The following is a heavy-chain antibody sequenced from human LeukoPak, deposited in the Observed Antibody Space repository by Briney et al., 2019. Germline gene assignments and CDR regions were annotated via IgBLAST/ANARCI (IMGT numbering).Heavy chain of an antibody. CDR3: ATRGGDSEVDY. D-gene: IGHD4-17*01. V-gene: IGHV3-7*01. CDR1: GFTFSSYA. CDR2: IKQDGGEK. J-gene: IGHJ4*02. Sequence: GGSLRLSCAASGFTFSSYAMSWVRQAPGKGLEWVANIKQDGGEKYYVDSVEGRFTISRDNTKNSLYLQMNSLRAEDTAVYYCATRGGDSEVDYWGQGTLVTVSS.